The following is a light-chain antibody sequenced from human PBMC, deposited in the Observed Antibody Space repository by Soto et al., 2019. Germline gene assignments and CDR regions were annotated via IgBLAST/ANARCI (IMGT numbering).Light chain of an antibody. CDR3: QQINNWSLT. Sequence: DIVMTQSPSTLSVSLGEGVTLSCRASQSIRGDLAWYQQKPGQTPTLLIYGASTRGTGVPARFRGSGSGTEFTLTKSRLQSEDSTVYYCQQINNWSLTFGGGTKVEIK. CDR1: QSIRGD. CDR2: GAS. J-gene: IGKJ4*01. V-gene: IGKV3-15*01.